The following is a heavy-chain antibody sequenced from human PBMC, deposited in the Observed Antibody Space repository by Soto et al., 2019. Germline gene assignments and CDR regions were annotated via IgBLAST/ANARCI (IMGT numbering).Heavy chain of an antibody. D-gene: IGHD2-15*01. CDR3: AKDFFVFQIAAPYYFDY. Sequence: EVQLLESGGGLVQPGGSLRLSCAASGFTFSNYAMNWVRQAPGQGLEWVSAISSSGGSTYYADSVKGRFTISRDSSKNTLYLLMNSLRAEDTALYYCAKDFFVFQIAAPYYFDYWGQGTLVTVSS. CDR2: ISSSGGST. J-gene: IGHJ4*02. V-gene: IGHV3-23*01. CDR1: GFTFSNYA.